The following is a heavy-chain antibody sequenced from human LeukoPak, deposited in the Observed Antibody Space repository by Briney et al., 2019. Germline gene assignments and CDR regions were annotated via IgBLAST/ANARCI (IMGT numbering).Heavy chain of an antibody. D-gene: IGHD6-19*01. CDR1: GFTFITHG. CDR3: ARDPPDSGWAFWS. Sequence: GRSLRLSCAASGFTFITHGMHWVRQAPGKGLEWVAFIWSDGTHKFYADSVKGRFTISRDSSKNTVYLQMNSLRVDDTSVYFCARDPPDSGWAFWSWGQGTLVTVSS. CDR2: IWSDGTHK. J-gene: IGHJ5*02. V-gene: IGHV3-33*01.